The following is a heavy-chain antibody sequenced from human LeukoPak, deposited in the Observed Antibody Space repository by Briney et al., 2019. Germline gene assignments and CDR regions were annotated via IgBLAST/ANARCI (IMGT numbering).Heavy chain of an antibody. V-gene: IGHV3-23*01. J-gene: IGHJ4*02. Sequence: GGSLTLSCAVSGFTFSSYSMRWVRQAPRGGRLWGLTIMCSGDSSYYTHSVKGRFTISRDLSKNTMYLQMNRLSAEDTAVYFCASGVRSDYYFDYWGQGTLVTVSS. CDR3: ASGVRSDYYFDY. D-gene: IGHD2-8*02. CDR2: IMCSGDSS. CDR1: GFTFSSYS.